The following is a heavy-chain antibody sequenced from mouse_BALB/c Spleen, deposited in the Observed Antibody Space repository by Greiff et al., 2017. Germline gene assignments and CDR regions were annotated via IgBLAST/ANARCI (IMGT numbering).Heavy chain of an antibody. CDR2: IWAGGST. V-gene: IGHV2-9*02. Sequence: VMLVESGPGLVAPSQSLSITCTVSGFSLTSYGVHWVRQPPGKGLEWLGVIWAGGSTNYNSALMSRLSISKDNSKSQVFLKMNSLQTDDTAMYYCARDRGYGYRGFDYWGQGTTLTVSS. CDR1: GFSLTSYG. CDR3: ARDRGYGYRGFDY. D-gene: IGHD1-2*01. J-gene: IGHJ2*01.